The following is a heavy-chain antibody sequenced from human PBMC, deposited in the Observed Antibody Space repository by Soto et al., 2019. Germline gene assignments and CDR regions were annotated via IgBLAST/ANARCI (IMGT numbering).Heavy chain of an antibody. D-gene: IGHD7-27*01. V-gene: IGHV3-30*18. Sequence: GGSLRLSCAASGFTFSSYGMHWVRQAPGKGLEWVAVISYDGSNKYYADSVKGRFTISRDNSKNTLYLQMNSLRAEDTAVYYCAKDLGDGGTDVWGQGTTVTVSS. CDR3: AKDLGDGGTDV. CDR2: ISYDGSNK. CDR1: GFTFSSYG. J-gene: IGHJ6*02.